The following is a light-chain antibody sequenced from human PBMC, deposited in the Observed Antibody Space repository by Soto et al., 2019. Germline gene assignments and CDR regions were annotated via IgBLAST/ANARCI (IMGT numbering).Light chain of an antibody. CDR2: SAS. CDR3: QQLTSSPPWT. Sequence: DIQLTQSPSFLPASVGDRVTITCRASQGISNYLAWYQQKPGKAPNLLIYSASTLHTGVPSRFSGSGSGTDFTLTISGLQPEDFATYYCQQLTSSPPWTFCQGTKVEIK. CDR1: QGISNY. J-gene: IGKJ1*01. V-gene: IGKV1-9*01.